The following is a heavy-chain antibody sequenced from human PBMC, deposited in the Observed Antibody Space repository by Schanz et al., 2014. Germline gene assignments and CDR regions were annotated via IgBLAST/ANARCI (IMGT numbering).Heavy chain of an antibody. D-gene: IGHD2-2*01. CDR1: GFTFSSYG. Sequence: QVQLVESGGGVVQPGRSLRLYCAASGFTFSSYGMHWVRQAPGKGLEWVAVIWYDGSNKYYADSVKGRFTISRDNSKNTLYLQMNSLRAEDTAVYYCAKEKGDCSSTSCSYYFDYWGQGTLVTVSS. CDR2: IWYDGSNK. V-gene: IGHV3-33*06. CDR3: AKEKGDCSSTSCSYYFDY. J-gene: IGHJ4*02.